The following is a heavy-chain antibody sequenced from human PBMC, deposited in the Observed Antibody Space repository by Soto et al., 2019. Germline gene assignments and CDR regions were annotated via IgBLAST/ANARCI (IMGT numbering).Heavy chain of an antibody. Sequence: GGSLRLSCAASGFTFSDYYMSWIRQAPGKGLEWVSYISSSGSTIYYADSVKGRFTISRDNAKNSLYLQMNSLRAEDTAVYYCARNMVRLVMTLQNYYYMDVWCKGITVNVS. D-gene: IGHD3-10*01. J-gene: IGHJ6*03. V-gene: IGHV3-11*01. CDR2: ISSSGSTI. CDR1: GFTFSDYY. CDR3: ARNMVRLVMTLQNYYYMDV.